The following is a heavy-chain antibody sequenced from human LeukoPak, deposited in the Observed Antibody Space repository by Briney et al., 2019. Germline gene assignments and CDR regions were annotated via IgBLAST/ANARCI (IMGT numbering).Heavy chain of an antibody. D-gene: IGHD3-22*01. J-gene: IGHJ4*02. V-gene: IGHV4-59*11. CDR2: IYDRGSHYSGST. Sequence: SETLSLTCTVSGGSINGHYWTWIRQSPGKGLEWIAYIYDRGSHYSGSTNYNPSLKSRVTISVDKSKNQFSLKLSSVTAADTAVYYCARVSLDSSGYYYDYWGQGTLVTVSS. CDR3: ARVSLDSSGYYYDY. CDR1: GGSINGHY.